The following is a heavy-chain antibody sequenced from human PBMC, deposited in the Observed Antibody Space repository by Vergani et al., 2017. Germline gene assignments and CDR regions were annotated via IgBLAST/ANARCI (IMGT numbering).Heavy chain of an antibody. CDR1: GFTFSSYA. CDR2: ISGSGGST. D-gene: IGHD6-13*01. J-gene: IGHJ4*02. Sequence: EVQLLESGGGLVQPGGSLRLSCAASGFTFSSYAMSWVRQAPGKGLEWVSSISGSGGSTYYADSVKGRFTISRDNSKNTLYLQINSLRAEDTAVYYCAKDQRYSSSCLLDYWGQGTLVTVSS. V-gene: IGHV3-23*01. CDR3: AKDQRYSSSCLLDY.